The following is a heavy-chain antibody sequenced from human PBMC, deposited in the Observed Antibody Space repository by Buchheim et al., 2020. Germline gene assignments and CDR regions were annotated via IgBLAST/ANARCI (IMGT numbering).Heavy chain of an antibody. V-gene: IGHV4-30-4*01. D-gene: IGHD4-11*01. J-gene: IGHJ5*02. CDR3: ARIDNDYINYKWFDP. CDR2: IYYSGSA. CDR1: GGSIGSGYYY. Sequence: QVQLQESGPGLVKPSQTLSLTCTVSGGSIGSGYYYWSWIRQSPGKGLEWIAYIYYSGSAYYNPSLKSRATISVDTSKNQFSLRLNSVTAADTAVYYCARIDNDYINYKWFDPWGQGTL.